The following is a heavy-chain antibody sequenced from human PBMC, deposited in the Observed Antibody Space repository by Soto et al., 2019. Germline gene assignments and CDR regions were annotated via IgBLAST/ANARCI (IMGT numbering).Heavy chain of an antibody. J-gene: IGHJ4*02. CDR1: GFTFSEYE. CDR3: ARFNTYTSAWSY. CDR2: ISSSGSAV. D-gene: IGHD6-13*01. V-gene: IGHV3-48*03. Sequence: ESGGGVVQPGGSLRLSCVASGFTFSEYEINWVRQAPGKGLEWISYISSSGSAVYYADSVKGRFTISRDNAKNSVFLHVNSLRAEDASVYYCARFNTYTSAWSYWCQGTLVTVSS.